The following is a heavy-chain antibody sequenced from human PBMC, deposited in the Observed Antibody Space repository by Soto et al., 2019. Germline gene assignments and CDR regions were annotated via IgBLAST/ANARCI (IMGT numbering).Heavy chain of an antibody. CDR1: GGSFRGYY. CDR3: ARGRYYGSGSYYKPLVDY. CDR2: INHSGST. J-gene: IGHJ4*02. Sequence: SETQSLTCAVYGGSFRGYYWSWIRQPPGKGLEWIGEINHSGSTNYNPSLKSRVTISVDTSKNQFSLKLSSVTAADTAVYYCARGRYYGSGSYYKPLVDYWGQGTLVTVS. V-gene: IGHV4-34*01. D-gene: IGHD3-10*01.